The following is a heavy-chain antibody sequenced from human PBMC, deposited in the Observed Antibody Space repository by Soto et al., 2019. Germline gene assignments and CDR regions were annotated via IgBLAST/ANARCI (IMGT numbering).Heavy chain of an antibody. Sequence: QVQLQESGPGLVKPSETLSLTCTVSGGSISSHYWSWIRQPPGEGLEWIGRASYSGSPSYNPSLKSRVTISIDTSKNQFSLKLTSVTAADTAVYYCARQWAGDYWGQGTLVTVSS. CDR3: ARQWAGDY. J-gene: IGHJ4*02. V-gene: IGHV4-59*08. CDR1: GGSISSHY. CDR2: ASYSGSP.